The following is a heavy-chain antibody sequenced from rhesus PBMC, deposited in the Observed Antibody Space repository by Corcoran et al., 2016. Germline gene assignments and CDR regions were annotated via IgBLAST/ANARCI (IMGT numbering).Heavy chain of an antibody. V-gene: IGHV4-160*01. D-gene: IGHD6-25*01. CDR1: GGSTSGYW. CDR2: IDSSGST. J-gene: IGHJ4*01. CDR3: ARMAAAGIGY. Sequence: QLQLQESGPGLVKPSETLSLTCAVSGGSTSGYWWSWIRQPPGKGLGWIGRIDSSGSTDYNPSLKSRVTISRDTSKNQFSLKLSSVTAADTAVYYCARMAAAGIGYWGQGVLVTVSS.